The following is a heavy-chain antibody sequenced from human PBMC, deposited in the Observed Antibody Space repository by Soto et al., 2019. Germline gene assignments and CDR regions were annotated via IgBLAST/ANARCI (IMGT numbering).Heavy chain of an antibody. Sequence: GGSLRLSCAASGFTFSSYWMSWVRQAPGKGLEWVANIKQDGSEKYYVDSVKGRFTISRDNAKNSLYLQMNSLRAEDTAVYYCARGLGEPYGAYMDVWGKGTTVTVSS. J-gene: IGHJ6*03. CDR2: IKQDGSEK. CDR1: GFTFSSYW. D-gene: IGHD1-26*01. CDR3: ARGLGEPYGAYMDV. V-gene: IGHV3-7*01.